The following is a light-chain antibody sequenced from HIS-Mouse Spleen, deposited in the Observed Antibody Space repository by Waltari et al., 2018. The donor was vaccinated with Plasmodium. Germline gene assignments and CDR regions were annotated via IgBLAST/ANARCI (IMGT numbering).Light chain of an antibody. CDR2: EDS. CDR1: ALPKQY. CDR3: QSADSSGTYRV. V-gene: IGLV3-25*03. Sequence: SYELTQPPSVSVSPGQTARITCSGDALPKQYAYWYQQTPGQAPVVVIYEDSERPSGIPGRVSGSRSGTTVTLNISGVQAEDEADDYCQSADSSGTYRVFGGGTKLTVL. J-gene: IGLJ2*01.